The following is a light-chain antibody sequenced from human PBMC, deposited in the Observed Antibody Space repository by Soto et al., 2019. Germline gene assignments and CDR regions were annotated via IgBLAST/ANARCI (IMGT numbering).Light chain of an antibody. Sequence: EIVLTHSPGTLSLSQGERATLSCRASRSSSSQYLAWYQQRPGQPPRLLIFGVFIRANGIADRFSGSGFWSDFTLTIIRLEPEDVAVYYCQDFAYPEWTFGQGTKVDIK. CDR3: QDFAYPEWT. J-gene: IGKJ1*01. V-gene: IGKV3-20*01. CDR1: RSSSSQY. CDR2: GVF.